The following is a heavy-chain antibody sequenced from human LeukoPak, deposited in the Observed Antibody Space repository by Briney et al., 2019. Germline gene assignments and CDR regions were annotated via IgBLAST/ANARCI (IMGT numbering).Heavy chain of an antibody. V-gene: IGHV3-72*01. Sequence: PGGSLRLSCAASGFTLSDYYIDWVRQAPGKGLEWLGRSRNKANSFTTEYAASVKGRFTISRDDSKNSLYLQMNSLKTEDTAVYYCARSYGRSVFDYWGQGILVAVSS. D-gene: IGHD1-26*01. J-gene: IGHJ4*02. CDR1: GFTLSDYY. CDR3: ARSYGRSVFDY. CDR2: SRNKANSFTT.